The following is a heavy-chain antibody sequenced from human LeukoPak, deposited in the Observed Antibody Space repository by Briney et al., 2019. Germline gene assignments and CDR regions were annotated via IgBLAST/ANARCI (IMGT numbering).Heavy chain of an antibody. D-gene: IGHD4-17*01. Sequence: ASVKVSCEASGGTFSIYAISWVRQAPGQGLEWMGGIIPIFGTANYAQKFQGRVTITADESTSTAYMELSSLRSEDTAVYYCARDPDYGDYGSYFDYWGQGTLVTVPS. CDR1: GGTFSIYA. J-gene: IGHJ4*02. V-gene: IGHV1-69*13. CDR3: ARDPDYGDYGSYFDY. CDR2: IIPIFGTA.